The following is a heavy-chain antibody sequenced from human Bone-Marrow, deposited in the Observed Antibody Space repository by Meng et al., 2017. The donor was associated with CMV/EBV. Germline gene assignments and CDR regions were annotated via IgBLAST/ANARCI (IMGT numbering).Heavy chain of an antibody. CDR1: GFTFRDYY. CDR3: AGQTMAVNY. J-gene: IGHJ4*02. CDR2: ISSSSSYT. D-gene: IGHD4/OR15-4a*01. V-gene: IGHV3-11*06. Sequence: VGLWGGFVKPGRFLRLSCAAYGFTFRDYYMSWIRQAPGRGREWVSYISSSSSYTNYADSVKGRFTISRDNAKNSLYLRMNSLRAEDTAVYYCAGQTMAVNYWGQGTLVTVSS.